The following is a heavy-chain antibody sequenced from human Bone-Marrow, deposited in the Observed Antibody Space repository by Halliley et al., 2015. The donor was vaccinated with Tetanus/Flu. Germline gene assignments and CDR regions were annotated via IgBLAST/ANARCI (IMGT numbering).Heavy chain of an antibody. V-gene: IGHV4-30-4*01. Sequence: IGYIYSSGTTSYHPSPKSRLAIPLDMSKNPFSLKLSSVTAADTAVYYCARASGYASSSRAFYWGQGTLVTVSS. CDR3: ARASGYASSSRAFY. J-gene: IGHJ4*02. D-gene: IGHD5-12*01. CDR2: IYSSGTT.